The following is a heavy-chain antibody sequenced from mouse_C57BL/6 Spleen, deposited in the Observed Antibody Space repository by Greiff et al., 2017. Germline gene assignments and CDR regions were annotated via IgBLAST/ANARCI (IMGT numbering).Heavy chain of an antibody. CDR2: IYPGGGYT. V-gene: IGHV1-63*01. CDR3: ARGNGNYPYYFDY. J-gene: IGHJ2*01. D-gene: IGHD2-1*01. CDR1: GYTFTNYW. Sequence: QVQLKESGAELVRPGTSVKMSCKASGYTFTNYWIGWAKQRPGHGLAWIGDIYPGGGYTNYNEKFKGKATLTADKSSSTAYMQFSSLTSEDSAIYYCARGNGNYPYYFDYWGQGTTLTVSS.